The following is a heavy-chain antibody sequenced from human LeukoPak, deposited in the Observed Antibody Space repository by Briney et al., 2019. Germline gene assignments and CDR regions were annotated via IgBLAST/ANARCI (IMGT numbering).Heavy chain of an antibody. CDR2: INHSGST. D-gene: IGHD1-26*01. V-gene: IGHV4-34*01. CDR1: GGSFSGYY. CDR3: ARRPRWELLRFDY. Sequence: SETLSLTCAVYGGSFSGYYWSWIRQPPGRGLEWIGEINHSGSTNYNPSLKSRVTISVDTSKNQFSLKLSSVTAADTAVYYCARRPRWELLRFDYWGQGTLVTVSS. J-gene: IGHJ4*02.